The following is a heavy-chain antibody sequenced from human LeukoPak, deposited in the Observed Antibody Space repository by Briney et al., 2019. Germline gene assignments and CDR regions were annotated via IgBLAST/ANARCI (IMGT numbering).Heavy chain of an antibody. CDR2: ISFDGSNK. J-gene: IGHJ1*01. D-gene: IGHD3-22*01. CDR1: GFTFSNYG. CDR3: AGHYYDSSGFLGYFQH. Sequence: GRPLRLSCAASGFTFSNYGMHWVRQAPGKGLEWVAFISFDGSNKYYADSVKGRFTISRDNSKNTLYLQMNSLRAEDTAVYYCAGHYYDSSGFLGYFQHWGQGTLVTVSS. V-gene: IGHV3-30*03.